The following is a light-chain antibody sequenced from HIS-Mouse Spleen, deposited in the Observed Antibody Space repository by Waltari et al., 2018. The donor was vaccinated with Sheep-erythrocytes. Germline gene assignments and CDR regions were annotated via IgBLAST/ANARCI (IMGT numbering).Light chain of an antibody. CDR1: KSGEKY. V-gene: IGLV3-1*01. Sequence: SYVLTQPPSASVSPVQTASITCSGDKSGEKYACWYQQKPGQSPVLVIYQDSKRPSGIPERFSGSNSGNTATLTISGTQAMDEADYYCQAWDSSTAWNVVFGGGTKLTVL. CDR2: QDS. CDR3: QAWDSSTAWNVV. J-gene: IGLJ2*01.